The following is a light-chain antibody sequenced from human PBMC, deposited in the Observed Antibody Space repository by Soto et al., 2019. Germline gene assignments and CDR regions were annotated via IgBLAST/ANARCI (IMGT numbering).Light chain of an antibody. CDR3: QQYNSYPLT. CDR2: DSS. V-gene: IGKV1D-16*01. CDR1: QGISRW. J-gene: IGKJ4*01. Sequence: DIQMTQSPSSLSASVGDRVTITCRASQGISRWLAWYQQKAEKAPKSLIYDSSSLQTGVPSRFSGSGSGTDFTLTISGLQPEDVATYYCQQYNSYPLTFGGGTKVEIK.